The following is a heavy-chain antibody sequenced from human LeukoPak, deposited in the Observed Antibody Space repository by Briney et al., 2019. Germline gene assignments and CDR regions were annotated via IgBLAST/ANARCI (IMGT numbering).Heavy chain of an antibody. Sequence: GESLKISCKGSGYSSTSYWIGWVRQMPGKGLEWMGIIYPGDSDTRYSPSFQGQVTISADKSISTAYLQWSSLKASDTAMYYCARRPRGYSGYDPPSHFDYWGQGTLVTVSS. CDR1: GYSSTSYW. CDR2: IYPGDSDT. D-gene: IGHD5-12*01. V-gene: IGHV5-51*01. J-gene: IGHJ4*02. CDR3: ARRPRGYSGYDPPSHFDY.